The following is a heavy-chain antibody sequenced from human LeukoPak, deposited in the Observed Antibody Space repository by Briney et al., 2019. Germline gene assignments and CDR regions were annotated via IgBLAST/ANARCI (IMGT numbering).Heavy chain of an antibody. CDR1: GFTFSSYA. J-gene: IGHJ4*02. CDR3: VKDSRAYDILTGYYTN. V-gene: IGHV3-64D*06. CDR2: ISSNGGST. D-gene: IGHD3-9*01. Sequence: GGSLRLSCSAPGFTFSSYAMHWVRQAPGKGLEYVSAISSNGGSTYYADSVKGRFTISRDNSKNTLYLQMSSPRAEDTAVYYCVKDSRAYDILTGYYTNWGQGTLVTVSS.